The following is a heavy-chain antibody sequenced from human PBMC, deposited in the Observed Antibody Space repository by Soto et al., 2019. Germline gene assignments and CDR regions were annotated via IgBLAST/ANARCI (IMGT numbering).Heavy chain of an antibody. CDR3: AKDTKNLRYFDWLSTDAFDI. CDR1: GFTFSSYA. J-gene: IGHJ3*02. CDR2: ISGSGGST. V-gene: IGHV3-23*01. D-gene: IGHD3-9*01. Sequence: EVQLLESGGGLVQPGGSLRLSCAASGFTFSSYAMSWVRQAPGKGLEWVSAISGSGGSTYYADSVKGRFTISRDNSKNTLYLQMNSLRAEDTAVYYCAKDTKNLRYFDWLSTDAFDIWGQGTMVTVSS.